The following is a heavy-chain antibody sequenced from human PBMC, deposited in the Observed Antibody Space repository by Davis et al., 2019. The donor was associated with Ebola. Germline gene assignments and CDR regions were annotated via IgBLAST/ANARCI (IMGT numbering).Heavy chain of an antibody. V-gene: IGHV1-18*04. CDR1: GYTFINYG. J-gene: IGHJ3*02. CDR2: IGAFNGNP. CDR3: ARVWLQSAFDI. Sequence: AASVKVSCKASGYTFINYGLGWVRQVPGQGLEWMGWIGAFNGNPNYAQKFQGRVTMTTDTSTSTAYMELRSLRADDSAVYYCARVWLQSAFDIWGQGTMVTVSS. D-gene: IGHD5-24*01.